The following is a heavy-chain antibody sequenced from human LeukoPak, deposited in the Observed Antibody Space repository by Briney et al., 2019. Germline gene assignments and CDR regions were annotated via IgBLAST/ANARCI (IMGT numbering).Heavy chain of an antibody. CDR1: GGSISNYY. D-gene: IGHD3-3*01. J-gene: IGHJ6*02. CDR3: ARHIPVIWSSGYYYGMDV. Sequence: SSETLSLTCTVSGGSISNYYWSWIRQPPGKGLEWIGYISYSGSTNYNPSLRSRVAISEDTSRNQFSLRLNSVTAADTAAYYCARHIPVIWSSGYYYGMDVWGQGTMVTVSS. CDR2: ISYSGST. V-gene: IGHV4-59*08.